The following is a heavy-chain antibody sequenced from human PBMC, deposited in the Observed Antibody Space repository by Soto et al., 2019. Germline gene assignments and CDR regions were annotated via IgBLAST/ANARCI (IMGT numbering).Heavy chain of an antibody. CDR3: VRDSQLIQDWFDP. V-gene: IGHV3-21*01. J-gene: IGHJ5*02. D-gene: IGHD1-1*01. Sequence: EELLVESGGGLVRPGGSLRLSCAASGFSLSNYNMNWVRQAPGKGLEWVSLITSDSDYAFYADSVKGRFTISRDNAENSVYLQMDSLKAEDTAVYYCVRDSQLIQDWFDPWGQGTLVTVSS. CDR2: ITSDSDYA. CDR1: GFSLSNYN.